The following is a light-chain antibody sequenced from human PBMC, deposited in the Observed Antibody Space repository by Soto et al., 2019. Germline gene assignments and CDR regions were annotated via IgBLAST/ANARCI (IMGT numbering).Light chain of an antibody. CDR1: SSDIGGYNY. CDR2: EVS. Sequence: QSALTQSASVSGSPGQSITISCTGTSSDIGGYNYVSWYQQHPDKAPKLMIFEVSNRPSGVSNRFSGSKSGNTASLTISGLLPEGEAYYYCSSYTTSSTVAFGGGTKLTVL. V-gene: IGLV2-14*01. CDR3: SSYTTSSTVA. J-gene: IGLJ2*01.